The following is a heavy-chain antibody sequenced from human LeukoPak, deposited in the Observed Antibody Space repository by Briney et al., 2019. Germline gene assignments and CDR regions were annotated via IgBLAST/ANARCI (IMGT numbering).Heavy chain of an antibody. J-gene: IGHJ4*02. V-gene: IGHV5-51*01. Sequence: GESLKISCKGSGYSFARNWVGWIRQMPGKGLEWMGIINPVDFDTRYSPSFQGQVTTSADRSISTAYLQWSSLKASGSATYYCARHVRDTSDSSRRFDYWGQGSLVTVSS. CDR1: GYSFARNW. CDR2: INPVDFDT. CDR3: ARHVRDTSDSSRRFDY. D-gene: IGHD2-21*01.